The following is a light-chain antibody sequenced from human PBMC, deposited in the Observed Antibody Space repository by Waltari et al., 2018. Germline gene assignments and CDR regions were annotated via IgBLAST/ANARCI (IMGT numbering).Light chain of an antibody. CDR3: GTWDLSLNSGV. J-gene: IGLJ3*02. CDR2: GTK. Sequence: QSVLTQPPSVSAAPGQRVTIACSGTAPNIGINHVSWYQQFPGTAPKLLIHGTKKRPSGIPDRFSGSKSGASATLYITGLQTGDEADYYCGTWDLSLNSGVFGGGTKLTVL. V-gene: IGLV1-51*02. CDR1: APNIGINH.